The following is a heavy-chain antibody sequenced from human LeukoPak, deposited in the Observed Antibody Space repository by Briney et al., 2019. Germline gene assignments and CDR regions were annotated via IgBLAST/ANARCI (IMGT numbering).Heavy chain of an antibody. CDR1: GFTFDDYA. CDR2: ISWNSGSI. CDR3: AKDTLGVRGYGMDV. V-gene: IGHV3-9*01. D-gene: IGHD3-10*01. Sequence: GGSLRLSCAASGFTFDDYAMHWVRQAPGKGLEWVSGISWNSGSIGYADPVKGRFTISRDNAKNSLYLQMNSLRAEDTALYYCAKDTLGVRGYGMDVWGQGTTVTVSS. J-gene: IGHJ6*02.